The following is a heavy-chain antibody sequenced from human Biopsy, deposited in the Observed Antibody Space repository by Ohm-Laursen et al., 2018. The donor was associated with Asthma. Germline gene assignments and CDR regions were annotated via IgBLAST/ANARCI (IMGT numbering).Heavy chain of an antibody. Sequence: GTLSLTCAVYGGSFSGYYWSWIRQPPGKGLEWIGEINHSGNTNYNPSLKSRVTISVDTSKNQFSLKLSSVTAADTAVYYCARSAKTIFGVVMGSYYYGMDVWGQGTTVTVSS. CDR3: ARSAKTIFGVVMGSYYYGMDV. D-gene: IGHD3-3*01. V-gene: IGHV4-34*01. CDR1: GGSFSGYY. J-gene: IGHJ6*02. CDR2: INHSGNT.